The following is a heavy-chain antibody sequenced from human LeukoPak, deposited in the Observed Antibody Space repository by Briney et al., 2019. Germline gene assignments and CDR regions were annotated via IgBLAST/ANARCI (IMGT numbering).Heavy chain of an antibody. CDR2: IKSKTDGGTT. J-gene: IGHJ4*02. CDR1: GFTFSSAS. D-gene: IGHD6-13*01. CDR3: TTDGCSSSWALEY. Sequence: KPGRSLRLSCAASGFTFSSASMSWVRQAPGKGLEWVGRIKSKTDGGTTDYAAPVKGRFTISRDESINTLYLQMNSLKTEDTAVYYCTTDGCSSSWALEYWGQGTLVTVSS. V-gene: IGHV3-15*01.